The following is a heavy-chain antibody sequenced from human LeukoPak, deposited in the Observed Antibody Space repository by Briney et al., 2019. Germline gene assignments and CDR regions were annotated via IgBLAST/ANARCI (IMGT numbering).Heavy chain of an antibody. D-gene: IGHD2-2*01. Sequence: GGSLRLSCAASGFTFSSYGMHWLRQAPGKGLEGVAFIRYDGSNKYYEDSVKGRFTVSRGNSKNTLYLQMNSLRAEDTAVYYCAKDKGVVPAAVYYRDVWGKGTTVTVSS. CDR1: GFTFSSYG. CDR3: AKDKGVVPAAVYYRDV. V-gene: IGHV3-30*02. J-gene: IGHJ6*03. CDR2: IRYDGSNK.